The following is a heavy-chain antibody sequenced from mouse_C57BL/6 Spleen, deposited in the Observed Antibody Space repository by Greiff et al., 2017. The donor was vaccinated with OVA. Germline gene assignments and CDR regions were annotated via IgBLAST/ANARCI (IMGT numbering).Heavy chain of an antibody. V-gene: IGHV1-53*01. J-gene: IGHJ3*01. CDR2: INPSNGGT. Sequence: VQLQQPGTELVKPGASVKLSCKASGYTFTSYWMHWVKQRPGQGLEWIGNINPSNGGTNYNEKFKSKATLTVDKSSSTAYMQLSSLTSEDSAVYYCARGVYGSSFWFAYWGQGTLVTVSA. CDR1: GYTFTSYW. CDR3: ARGVYGSSFWFAY. D-gene: IGHD1-1*01.